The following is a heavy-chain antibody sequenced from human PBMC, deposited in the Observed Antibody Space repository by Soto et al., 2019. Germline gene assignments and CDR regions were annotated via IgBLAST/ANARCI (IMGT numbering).Heavy chain of an antibody. CDR2: IKQDGSET. J-gene: IGHJ4*02. CDR1: GFIFSNYW. Sequence: EVQLVESGGGLVQPGGSLRLSCAASGFIFSNYWMSWVRQAPGEGLEWVANIKQDGSETYYVDSVKGRFTISRDNAKNSLSLQMNSLRAEDTAVYYCARVLGYCSNTICSPPRVWGQGTLVTVSS. CDR3: ARVLGYCSNTICSPPRV. V-gene: IGHV3-7*05. D-gene: IGHD2-2*01.